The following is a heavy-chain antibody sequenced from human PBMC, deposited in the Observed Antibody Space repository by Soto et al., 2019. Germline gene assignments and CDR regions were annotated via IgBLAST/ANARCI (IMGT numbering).Heavy chain of an antibody. CDR3: AHSRCGGDCLQSYSSHYYYGMDV. D-gene: IGHD2-21*02. CDR1: GFSLSTSGVG. CDR2: IYWDNDK. J-gene: IGHJ6*02. Sequence: QITLKESGPTLVKPTQTLTLTCTFSGFSLSTSGVGVGWIRQPPGKALEWLAIIYWDNDKRYSPSLKSRLTSTKDTSKNQVVLTVTNVDTVDTATYYCAHSRCGGDCLQSYSSHYYYGMDVWGQGTTVTVSS. V-gene: IGHV2-5*02.